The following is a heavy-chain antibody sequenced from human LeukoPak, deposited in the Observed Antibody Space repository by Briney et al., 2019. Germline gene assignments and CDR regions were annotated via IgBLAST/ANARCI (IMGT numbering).Heavy chain of an antibody. CDR1: GGSISSYY. D-gene: IGHD3-10*01. Sequence: PSETLSLTCSVSGGSISSYYWSWIRQRAGKGLEWIVRIYSSGSTNYNPSLKTRVTMSLDTSKNQFSLNLTTVTAADTAVYYCARTSARGAQFDYWGQGTLVTVSS. V-gene: IGHV4-4*07. J-gene: IGHJ4*02. CDR3: ARTSARGAQFDY. CDR2: IYSSGST.